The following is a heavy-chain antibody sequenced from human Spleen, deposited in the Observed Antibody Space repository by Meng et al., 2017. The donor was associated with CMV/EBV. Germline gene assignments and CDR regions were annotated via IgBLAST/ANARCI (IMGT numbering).Heavy chain of an antibody. CDR1: GYTFTSYG. V-gene: IGHV1-18*01. CDR2: ISAYNGNT. Sequence: ASVKVSCKASGYTFTSYGISWVRQAPGQGLEWMGWISAYNGNTNYAQKLQGRVTMTADTSTSTAYMELRSLRSDDTAVYYCAREGGRGYCGGDCYAPVEDYYYYGMDVWGQGTTVTVCS. J-gene: IGHJ6*02. CDR3: AREGGRGYCGGDCYAPVEDYYYYGMDV. D-gene: IGHD2-21*01.